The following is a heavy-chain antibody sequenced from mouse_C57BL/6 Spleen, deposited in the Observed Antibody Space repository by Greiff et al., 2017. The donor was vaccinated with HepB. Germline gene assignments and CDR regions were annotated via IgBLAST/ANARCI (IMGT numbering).Heavy chain of an antibody. CDR2: ISSGSSTI. V-gene: IGHV5-17*01. J-gene: IGHJ2*01. D-gene: IGHD1-1*01. Sequence: EVMLVESGGGLVKPGGSLKLSCAASGFTFSDYGMHWVRQAPEKGLEWVAYISSGSSTIYYADTVKGRFTISRDNAKNTLFLQMTSLRSEDTAMYYCARQAYYGSTLFDYWGQGTTLTVSS. CDR3: ARQAYYGSTLFDY. CDR1: GFTFSDYG.